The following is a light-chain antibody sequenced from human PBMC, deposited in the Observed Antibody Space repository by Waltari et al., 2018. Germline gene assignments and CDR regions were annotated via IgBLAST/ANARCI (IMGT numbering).Light chain of an antibody. CDR3: MQALQTPLT. V-gene: IGKV2-28*01. Sequence: DIVMTQSPLSMPVTPGEPASISCRSSQSLLHSNGYNYLDWYVQKRVQSTQLLIYLGSNLASGVPDRFSGSGSGTDFTLIISRVEPDDVGVYYCMQALQTPLTFGQGTRLDIK. CDR1: QSLLHSNGYNY. CDR2: LGS. J-gene: IGKJ5*01.